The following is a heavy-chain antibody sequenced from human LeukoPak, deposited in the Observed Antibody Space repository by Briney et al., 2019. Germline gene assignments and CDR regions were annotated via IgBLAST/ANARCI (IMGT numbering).Heavy chain of an antibody. D-gene: IGHD1-1*01. CDR1: GGSISTSY. CDR3: ARHVWDDGKTLDICDI. CDR2: IFDSATT. Sequence: PSETLSLTCTVSGGSISTSYWSWIRQPPGKGLEWVGYIFDSATTSNNPSPRGRPTMTVNRSTNQLSLSRSSVTAADTAVYYCARHVWDDGKTLDICDIWRQGILVIVSS. J-gene: IGHJ3*02. V-gene: IGHV4-59*08.